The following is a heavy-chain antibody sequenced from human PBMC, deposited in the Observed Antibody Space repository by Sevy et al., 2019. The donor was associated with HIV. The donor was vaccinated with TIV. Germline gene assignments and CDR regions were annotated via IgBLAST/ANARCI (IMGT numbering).Heavy chain of an antibody. Sequence: GGSLRLSCAASGITFTIYTMNWVRQAPGKGLEWVSSISSSSSYIYYADSVKGRFTISRDNAKSSLYLQMNSLRAEDTAVYYCAREDSNGVCYSHWGQGTPVTVSS. CDR3: AREDSNGVCYSH. J-gene: IGHJ4*02. CDR2: ISSSSSYI. CDR1: GITFTIYT. V-gene: IGHV3-21*01. D-gene: IGHD2-8*01.